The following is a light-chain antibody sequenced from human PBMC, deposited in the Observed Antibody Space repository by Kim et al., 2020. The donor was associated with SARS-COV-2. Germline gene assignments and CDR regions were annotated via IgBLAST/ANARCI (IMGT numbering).Light chain of an antibody. Sequence: ASVKPTCTLSSGHSSDAIAWHQQQPEKGPRYLMKLNSDGSHSKGDGIPDRFSGSSSGAERYLTISSLQSEDEADYYCQTWGTGIRVFGGGTKLTVL. CDR2: LNSDGSH. CDR3: QTWGTGIRV. CDR1: SGHSSDA. V-gene: IGLV4-69*01. J-gene: IGLJ2*01.